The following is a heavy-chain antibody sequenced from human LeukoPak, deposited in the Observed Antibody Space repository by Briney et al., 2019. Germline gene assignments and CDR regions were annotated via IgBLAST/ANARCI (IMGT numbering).Heavy chain of an antibody. CDR1: GFTFSSYG. D-gene: IGHD6-19*01. Sequence: GRSLRLSCAASGFTFSSYGMHWVRQAPGKGLEWVAVISYDGSNKYYADSVKGRFTISRDNSKNTLYLQMNSLRAEDTAVYYCAKGGYSSGWYGQDAFDIWGQGTMVTVSS. J-gene: IGHJ3*02. V-gene: IGHV3-30*18. CDR3: AKGGYSSGWYGQDAFDI. CDR2: ISYDGSNK.